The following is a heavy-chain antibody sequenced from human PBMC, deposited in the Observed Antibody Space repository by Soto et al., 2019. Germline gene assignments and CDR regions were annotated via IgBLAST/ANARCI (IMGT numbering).Heavy chain of an antibody. V-gene: IGHV3-30*03. D-gene: IGHD2-15*01. CDR2: ISYDGSNK. Sequence: GGSLRLSCAASGFTFSSYGMHWVRQAPGKGLEWVAVISYDGSNKYYADSVKGRFTISRDNSKNTLYLQMNSLRAEDTAVYYCLPSVASAATNFDYWGQGTLVTVSS. J-gene: IGHJ4*02. CDR3: LPSVASAATNFDY. CDR1: GFTFSSYG.